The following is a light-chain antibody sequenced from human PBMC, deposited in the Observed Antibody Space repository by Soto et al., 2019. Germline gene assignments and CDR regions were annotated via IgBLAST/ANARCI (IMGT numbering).Light chain of an antibody. CDR1: QSVSSN. Sequence: EIVMTQSPATLSVSPGDTATLSCRASQSVSSNFAWYQQKPGQAPRLLISGASTRATGVPARFSGSGSGTEFTLTISSLQSEDFAVYYCQQYNNWPPWTFGQGTKVEIK. J-gene: IGKJ1*01. V-gene: IGKV3-15*01. CDR2: GAS. CDR3: QQYNNWPPWT.